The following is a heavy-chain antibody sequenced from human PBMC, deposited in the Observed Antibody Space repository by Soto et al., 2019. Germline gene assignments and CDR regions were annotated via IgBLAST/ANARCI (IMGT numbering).Heavy chain of an antibody. CDR3: ARDVGYSYGSYYYYYYGMDV. V-gene: IGHV3-13*01. D-gene: IGHD5-18*01. CDR1: GFTFSTYD. Sequence: GGSLRLSCAASGFTFSTYDMHWVRQATGKGLEWVSGIGSAGDTYYPASVKGRFTISRENAKNSLYLQMNSLRAGDTAVYYCARDVGYSYGSYYYYYYGMDVWGQGTTVTVSS. CDR2: IGSAGDT. J-gene: IGHJ6*02.